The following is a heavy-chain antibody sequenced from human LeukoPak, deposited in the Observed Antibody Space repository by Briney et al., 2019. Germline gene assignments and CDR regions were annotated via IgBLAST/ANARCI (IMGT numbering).Heavy chain of an antibody. CDR2: INPSGGST. V-gene: IGHV1-46*01. CDR1: GYTFTSYY. CDR3: ARDSREYSSSWYISSTLPDY. D-gene: IGHD6-13*01. Sequence: GASVKVSCKASGYTFTSYYMHWVRQAPGQGLEWMGIINPSGGSTSYAQKFQGRVTMTRDTSTSTAYMGLSSLRSEDTAVYYCARDSREYSSSWYISSTLPDYWGQGTLVTVSS. J-gene: IGHJ4*02.